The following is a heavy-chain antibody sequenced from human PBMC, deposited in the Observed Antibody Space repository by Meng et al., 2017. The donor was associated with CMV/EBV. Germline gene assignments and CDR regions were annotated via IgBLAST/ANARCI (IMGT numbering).Heavy chain of an antibody. V-gene: IGHV4-4*07. J-gene: IGHJ4*02. CDR3: ARERGDDSGYNFDS. CDR2: IYSTGGT. CDR1: GGFFSGFF. D-gene: IGHD3-22*01. Sequence: VPLKESGPVLVKPSETLSVTCSVSGGFFSGFFWTWIRQPAGKGLEWIGRIYSTGGTNYNPSFESRVTISLDGSNNQFSLKLNSVTAADTAIYYCARERGDDSGYNFDSWGQGTLVTVSS.